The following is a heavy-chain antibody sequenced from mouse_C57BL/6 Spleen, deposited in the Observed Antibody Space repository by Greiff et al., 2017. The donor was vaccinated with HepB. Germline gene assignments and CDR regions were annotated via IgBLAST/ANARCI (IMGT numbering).Heavy chain of an antibody. CDR2: IYPGDGDT. V-gene: IGHV1-82*01. Sequence: QVQLQQSGPELVKPGASVKISCKASGYAFSSSWMNWVKQRPGKGLEWIGRIYPGDGDTNYNGKFKGKATLTADKSSSTAYMQLSSLTSEDSAVYFCACRVTDYYAMDYWGQGTSVTVSS. J-gene: IGHJ4*01. CDR1: GYAFSSSW. CDR3: ACRVTDYYAMDY. D-gene: IGHD2-2*01.